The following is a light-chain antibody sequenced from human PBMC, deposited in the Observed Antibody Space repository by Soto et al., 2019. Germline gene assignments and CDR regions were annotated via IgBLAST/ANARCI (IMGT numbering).Light chain of an antibody. CDR2: DAS. CDR3: QQYSSMLS. Sequence: DIQMTQSPSSLSASVGDRVTIACHSSHDAGCNLNWFQQKPGEAPKLLIYDASNLERGVPSRFSGIGSGTDFSLTISRLQPEDVATYFCQQYSSMLSFGGGTEVDLK. CDR1: HDAGCN. J-gene: IGKJ4*01. V-gene: IGKV1-33*01.